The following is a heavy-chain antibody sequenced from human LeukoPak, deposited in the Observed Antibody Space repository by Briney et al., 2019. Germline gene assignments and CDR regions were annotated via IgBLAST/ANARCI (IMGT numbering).Heavy chain of an antibody. CDR2: ISSSSSAI. V-gene: IGHV3-48*02. D-gene: IGHD3-10*01. Sequence: GGSLRLSCAASGFSFSSYNMNWVRQAPGKGLEWISYISSSSSAIYYADSVTGRFTISRDNAKNSLYLQMNSLTDEDTAVYYCARLWFGETHWDQGTLVTVSS. CDR3: ARLWFGETH. J-gene: IGHJ4*02. CDR1: GFSFSSYN.